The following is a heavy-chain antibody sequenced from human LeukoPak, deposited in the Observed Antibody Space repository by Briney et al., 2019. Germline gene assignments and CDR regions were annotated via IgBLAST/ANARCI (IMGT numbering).Heavy chain of an antibody. J-gene: IGHJ5*02. V-gene: IGHV1-18*01. CDR3: ARDLKYNILTGFRSSFGFDP. Sequence: ASVKVSCKASGYTFTNYGISWVRQAPGQGLEWMGWISAYNGNTKYAQKFQDRVTMTTDPSTRTAYMEPSSLRADDTAVYYCARDLKYNILTGFRSSFGFDPWGQGTLVSVSS. D-gene: IGHD3-9*01. CDR1: GYTFTNYG. CDR2: ISAYNGNT.